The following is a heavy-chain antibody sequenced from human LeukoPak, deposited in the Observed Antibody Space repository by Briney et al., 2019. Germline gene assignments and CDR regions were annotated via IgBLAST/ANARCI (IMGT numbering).Heavy chain of an antibody. D-gene: IGHD2-2*02. CDR2: INAGNGNT. Sequence: ASVKVSCKASGYTFTSYAMHWVRQAPGQRLEWMGWINAGNGNTKYSQKFQGRVTITRDTSASTAYMELSSLRSEDTAVYYCARAKGVVVPAAIDATWFDPWGQGTLVTVSS. CDR3: ARAKGVVVPAAIDATWFDP. J-gene: IGHJ5*02. V-gene: IGHV1-3*01. CDR1: GYTFTSYA.